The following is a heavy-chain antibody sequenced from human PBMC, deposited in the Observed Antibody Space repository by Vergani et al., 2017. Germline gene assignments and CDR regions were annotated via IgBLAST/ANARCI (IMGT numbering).Heavy chain of an antibody. J-gene: IGHJ4*02. CDR2: ISSSSSTI. Sequence: EVQLLESGGGLVQPGGSLRLSCAASGFTFSSYAMSWVRQAPGKGLEWVSYISSSSSTIYYADSVKGRFTISRDNAKNSLYLQMNSLRAEDTAVYYCARGLVPDYWGQGTLVTVSS. V-gene: IGHV3-48*04. CDR1: GFTFSSYA. CDR3: ARGLVPDY. D-gene: IGHD2-21*01.